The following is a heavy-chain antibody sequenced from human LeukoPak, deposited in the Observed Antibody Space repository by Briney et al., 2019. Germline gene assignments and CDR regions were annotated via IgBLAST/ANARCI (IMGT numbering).Heavy chain of an antibody. Sequence: SLRPSCAASGFTFDDYAMHWVRQAPGKGLEWVSGISWNSGSIGYADSVKGRFTISRDNAKNSLYLQMNSLRAEDTALYYCAKGGVYYYYGMDVWGQGTTVTVSS. J-gene: IGHJ6*02. CDR1: GFTFDDYA. V-gene: IGHV3-9*01. CDR2: ISWNSGSI. CDR3: AKGGVYYYYGMDV. D-gene: IGHD3-3*01.